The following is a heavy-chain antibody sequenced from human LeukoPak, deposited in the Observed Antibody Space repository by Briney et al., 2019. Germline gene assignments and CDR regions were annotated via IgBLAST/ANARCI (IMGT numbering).Heavy chain of an antibody. CDR1: GGSVSSGTYY. CDR2: IYGSGNT. D-gene: IGHD2-2*01. V-gene: IGHV4-61*02. CDR3: ARRVGSTSSNWFDP. Sequence: PSETLSLTCTVSGGSVSSGTYYWSWIRQPAGMGLERIGRIYGSGNTNYNPSLKSRVTISVDTSRNQFSLKLSSVSTADTAVYYCARRVGSTSSNWFDPWGQGTLVTVSS. J-gene: IGHJ5*02.